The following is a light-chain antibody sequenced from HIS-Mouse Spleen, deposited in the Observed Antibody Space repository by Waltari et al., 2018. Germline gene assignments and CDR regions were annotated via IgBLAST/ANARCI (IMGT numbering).Light chain of an antibody. J-gene: IGLJ3*02. CDR3: AAWDDSLSGWV. CDR1: SSNIGSNY. CDR2: RNN. Sequence: QSVLTQPPSASGTPGQRVTISCSGSSSNIGSNYVYWYQQLPGTAPKLLIYRNNRRPSVVPYRFSGSKSGTSASLAISGLRSEDEADYYCAAWDDSLSGWVFGGGTKLTVL. V-gene: IGLV1-47*01.